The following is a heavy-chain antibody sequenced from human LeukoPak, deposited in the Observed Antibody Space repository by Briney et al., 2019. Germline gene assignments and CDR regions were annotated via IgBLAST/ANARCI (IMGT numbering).Heavy chain of an antibody. CDR2: IPYSGST. V-gene: IGHV4-39*07. CDR1: GGSISSSSHY. Sequence: SETLSLTCTVSGGSISSSSHYWDWIRQPPGKGLEWIGSIPYSGSTYYNPSLKSPVTISVDTSKNQFSLKLSSVTAADTAVYYCARLATFSYFDYWGQGSLVTVSS. CDR3: ARLATFSYFDY. J-gene: IGHJ4*02. D-gene: IGHD2/OR15-2a*01.